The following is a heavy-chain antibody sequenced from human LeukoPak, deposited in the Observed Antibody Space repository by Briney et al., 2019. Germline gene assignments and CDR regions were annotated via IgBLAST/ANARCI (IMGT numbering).Heavy chain of an antibody. Sequence: ASVKVSCKASGYPFLRLCIHWVRQAPGQGLEWMGKINPAGGAASYAQRFQGRVTVTRDTSVSTVYMELSSLRSEDTAVYYCARDTRELLGGYYFDYWGQGALVTVSS. CDR3: ARDTRELLGGYYFDY. CDR2: INPAGGAA. J-gene: IGHJ4*02. V-gene: IGHV1-46*01. D-gene: IGHD3-10*01. CDR1: GYPFLRLC.